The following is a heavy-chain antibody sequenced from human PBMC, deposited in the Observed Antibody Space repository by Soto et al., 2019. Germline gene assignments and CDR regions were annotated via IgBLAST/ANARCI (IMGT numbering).Heavy chain of an antibody. V-gene: IGHV4-59*08. CDR1: GGSFRSYY. D-gene: IGHD3-16*01. Sequence: SETLSLTCSVSGGSFRSYYWSWIRQTPGKGLEWIGYIYYSGSTNYNPSLKSRVTISVDTSKNQFSLKLSSVTAADTAVYYCARHYSYDFIWGIDYWGQGTLVTVSS. J-gene: IGHJ4*02. CDR3: ARHYSYDFIWGIDY. CDR2: IYYSGST.